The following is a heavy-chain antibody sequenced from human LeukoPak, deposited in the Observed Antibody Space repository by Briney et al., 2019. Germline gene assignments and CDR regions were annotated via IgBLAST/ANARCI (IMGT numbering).Heavy chain of an antibody. D-gene: IGHD2-8*01. CDR3: ARLLSADIVLMVYAIPNAFDI. CDR1: GGSISSSSYY. V-gene: IGHV4-39*01. Sequence: PSETLSLTCTVSGGSISSSSYYWGWIRQPPGKGLEWIGRIYYSGSTYYNPSLKSRVTISVDTSKNQFSLKLSSVTAADTAVYYCARLLSADIVLMVYAIPNAFDIWGQGTMVTVSS. J-gene: IGHJ3*02. CDR2: IYYSGST.